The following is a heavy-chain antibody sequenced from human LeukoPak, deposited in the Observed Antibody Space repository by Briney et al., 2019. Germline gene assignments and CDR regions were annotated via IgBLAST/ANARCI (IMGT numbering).Heavy chain of an antibody. CDR3: TKEENAAADS. V-gene: IGHV4-39*02. J-gene: IGHJ5*01. D-gene: IGHD6-25*01. CDR2: THYSGTT. Sequence: PSETLSLTCTVSGGSISTSRYYWGWIRQPPGKGLEWIGSTHYSGTTSYNPSPKSRLTISIDTSKSHFSVKLSSMTAADTAVYYCTKEENAAADSWGQGTLVTVSS. CDR1: GGSISTSRYY.